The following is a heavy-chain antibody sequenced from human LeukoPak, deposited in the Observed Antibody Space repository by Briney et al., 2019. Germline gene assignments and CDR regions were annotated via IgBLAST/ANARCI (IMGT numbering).Heavy chain of an antibody. CDR1: GYIFTSYA. CDR3: ARARYGAPDY. J-gene: IGHJ4*02. V-gene: IGHV1-18*01. CDR2: ISAYNGNT. D-gene: IGHD4/OR15-4a*01. Sequence: ASVKVSCKASGYIFTSYAISWVRQAPGQGLEWMGWISAYNGNTDYAQKLQGRVTMTTDTSTSTAYMELRSLRSDDTAVYYCARARYGAPDYWGQGTLVTVSS.